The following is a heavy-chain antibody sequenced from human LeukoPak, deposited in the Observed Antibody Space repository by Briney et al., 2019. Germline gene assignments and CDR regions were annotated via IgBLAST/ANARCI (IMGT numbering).Heavy chain of an antibody. D-gene: IGHD6-13*01. CDR2: IDGSGTTI. V-gene: IGHV3-48*03. CDR1: GFTFSDHP. CDR3: ARDMTITGADDY. J-gene: IGHJ4*02. Sequence: PGGSLRLSCAASGFTFSDHPMTWVRQAPGKGLQWVSYIDGSGTTIYYAESVKGRFTISRDNAKNSLYPQMNSLRAEDTALYYCARDMTITGADDYWGQGTRVTVSS.